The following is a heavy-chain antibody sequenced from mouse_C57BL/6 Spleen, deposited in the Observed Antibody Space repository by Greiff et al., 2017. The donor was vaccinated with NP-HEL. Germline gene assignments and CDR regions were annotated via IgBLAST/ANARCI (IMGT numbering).Heavy chain of an antibody. CDR1: GYTFTDYE. D-gene: IGHD1-1*01. J-gene: IGHJ3*01. CDR3: TSPLYYGSSPAY. CDR2: IDPETGGT. V-gene: IGHV1-15*01. Sequence: VQLQESGAELVRPGASVTLSCKASGYTFTDYEMHWVKQTPVHGLEWIGAIDPETGGTAYNQKFKGKAILTADKSSSTAYMELRSLTSEDSAVYYCTSPLYYGSSPAYWGQGTLVTVSA.